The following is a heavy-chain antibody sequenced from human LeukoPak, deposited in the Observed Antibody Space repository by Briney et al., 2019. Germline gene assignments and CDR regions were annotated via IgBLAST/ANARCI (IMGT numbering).Heavy chain of an antibody. Sequence: SETLSLTCTVSGGSISSGSYYWSWIRQPPGKGLEWIGSIYHSGSTYYNPSLKSRVTISVDTSKNQFSLKLSSVTAADTAVYYCARLSSSWAIGIETFDYWGQGTLVTVSS. J-gene: IGHJ4*02. D-gene: IGHD6-13*01. CDR2: IYHSGST. V-gene: IGHV4-39*07. CDR3: ARLSSSWAIGIETFDY. CDR1: GGSISSGSYY.